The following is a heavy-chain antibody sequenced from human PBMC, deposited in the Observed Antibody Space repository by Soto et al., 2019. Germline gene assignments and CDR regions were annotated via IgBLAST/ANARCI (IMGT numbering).Heavy chain of an antibody. D-gene: IGHD6-13*01. Sequence: QVQLQESGPGLVKPSQTLSLTCSVSGASISSDDYYWSWIRQHPGTGLEWIGYIYHSGHTYYHPSRARRLTISLDSSKNHFSLILDAVSAADTAVYFCARGHPHKTSSWTLNWFDPWGQGIPVTVSS. V-gene: IGHV4-31*02. CDR2: IYHSGHT. J-gene: IGHJ5*02. CDR1: GASISSDDYY. CDR3: ARGHPHKTSSWTLNWFDP.